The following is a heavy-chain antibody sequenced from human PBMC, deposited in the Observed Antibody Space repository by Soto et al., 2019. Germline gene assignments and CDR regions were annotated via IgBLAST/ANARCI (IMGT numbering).Heavy chain of an antibody. D-gene: IGHD1-26*01. J-gene: IGHJ4*02. Sequence: QVQLVESGGGVVQPGRSLRLSCAASGFTFSSYAMHCVRQAPGKGLEWVAVISYDGSSKYYADSVKGRFTISRDNSKNTLYVQMNSLRAEDTAVYYCARDSRGWVNYFDYWGQGTLVTVSS. V-gene: IGHV3-30-3*01. CDR3: ARDSRGWVNYFDY. CDR2: ISYDGSSK. CDR1: GFTFSSYA.